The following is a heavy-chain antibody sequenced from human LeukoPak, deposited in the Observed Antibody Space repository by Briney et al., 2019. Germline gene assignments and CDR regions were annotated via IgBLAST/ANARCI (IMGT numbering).Heavy chain of an antibody. Sequence: ASVKVSGKASGYTFTGYYMHWVRQAPGQGLEWMGWINPNSGGTNYAQKFQGRVTMTRDTSISTAYMELSRLRSDDTAVFYCARGGSIVGATGTDFDYWGQGTLVTVSS. CDR3: ARGGSIVGATGTDFDY. CDR1: GYTFTGYY. V-gene: IGHV1-2*02. D-gene: IGHD1-26*01. J-gene: IGHJ4*02. CDR2: INPNSGGT.